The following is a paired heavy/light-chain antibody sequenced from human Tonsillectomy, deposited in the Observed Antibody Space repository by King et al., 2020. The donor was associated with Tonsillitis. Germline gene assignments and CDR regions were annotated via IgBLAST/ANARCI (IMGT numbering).Heavy chain of an antibody. J-gene: IGHJ4*02. D-gene: IGHD3-3*01. CDR3: ATLVWLKNRGGQFDS. CDR1: GDSISSYY. Sequence: QVQLQESGPGLVKPSETLSLTCTVSGDSISSYYWSWIRQPPGKGLEWIGFIYYSGSTNYNPSLKSRVTISLDTSKNHFSLKLTSVTAADTAVYYCATLVWLKNRGGQFDSWGQGTLVIVSS. V-gene: IGHV4-59*01. CDR2: IYYSGST.
Light chain of an antibody. J-gene: IGLJ2*01. Sequence: QSVLTQPPSASGTPGQRVTISCSGSSSNIGSNFVYWYQQLPGTAPKLLIYRNNQRPSGVPDRFSGSKSGSSASLAISGLRSEDEADYYCAAWDDSLSGVLFGGGTKLTVL. V-gene: IGLV1-47*01. CDR3: AAWDDSLSGVL. CDR1: SSNIGSNF. CDR2: RNN.